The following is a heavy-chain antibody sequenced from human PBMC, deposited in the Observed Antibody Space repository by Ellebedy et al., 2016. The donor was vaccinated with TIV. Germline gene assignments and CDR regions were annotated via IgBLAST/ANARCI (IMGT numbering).Heavy chain of an antibody. CDR1: GLTLSDHF. Sequence: PGGSLRLSCAGSGLTLSDHFMDWVRQAPGKGLEWTGRIRNKANADSISYAASVRGRFTVSRDDSDNLLYLHMNSLKIEDTAVYYCSGTRTNYHFEYWGQGTLVTVSS. CDR3: SGTRTNYHFEY. D-gene: IGHD2-8*01. J-gene: IGHJ4*02. V-gene: IGHV3-72*01. CDR2: IRNKANADSI.